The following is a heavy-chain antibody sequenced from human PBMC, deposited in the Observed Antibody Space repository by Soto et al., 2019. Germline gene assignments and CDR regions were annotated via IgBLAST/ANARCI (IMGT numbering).Heavy chain of an antibody. CDR3: ARMPHTYGYSGFDY. CDR2: SYYSGST. V-gene: IGHV4-59*08. J-gene: IGHJ4*02. D-gene: IGHD5-18*01. Sequence: WIWIRQPPGRGLEWIGYSYYSGSTRYNPSLKSRVTVSVDTSKNHFSLKLNSVTAADTAVYYCARMPHTYGYSGFDYWGQGTLVSVSS.